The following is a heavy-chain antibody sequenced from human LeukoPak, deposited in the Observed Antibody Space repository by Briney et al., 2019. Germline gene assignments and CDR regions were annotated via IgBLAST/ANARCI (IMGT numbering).Heavy chain of an antibody. J-gene: IGHJ4*02. Sequence: GESLKISCKGSGYSFXXXXIGWVRQMPGKGLEXMGXXHPXXXXXXXXXXXXXXXXXXXXKSXXTAYLQWSSLKASDTAMYYCARLDFWSSYYTNWGQGTLVTVSS. D-gene: IGHD3-3*01. CDR3: ARLDFWSSYYTN. CDR1: GYSFXXXX. V-gene: IGHV5-51*01. CDR2: XHPXXXXX.